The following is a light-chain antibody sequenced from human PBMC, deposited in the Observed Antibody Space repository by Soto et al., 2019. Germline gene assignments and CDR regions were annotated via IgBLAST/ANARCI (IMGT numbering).Light chain of an antibody. CDR3: QQYGTAPYP. J-gene: IGKJ2*01. Sequence: EIVLTQSPGTLSLSPGERASLSCGASQSVRTSLAWYQHKPGLAPRLLIYDASSRATGIPDRFSGSGSGTDFTLTISRLEPEDFAVYFCQQYGTAPYPFGQGTKLRSN. V-gene: IGKV3D-20*01. CDR2: DAS. CDR1: QSVRTS.